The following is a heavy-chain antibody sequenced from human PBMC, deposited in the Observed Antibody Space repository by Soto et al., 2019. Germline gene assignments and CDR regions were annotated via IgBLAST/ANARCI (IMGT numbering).Heavy chain of an antibody. Sequence: SGPTLVNPTQTLTLTCTFSGFSLSTSGVGVGWIRQPPGKALEWLALIYWDDDKSYSPSLKSRLTITKDTSKNQVVLTLTNMEPMDTAKYYFAQSSLDAFVGRAGPNFDYWGQGTLVTVTS. V-gene: IGHV2-5*02. CDR2: IYWDDDK. J-gene: IGHJ4*02. CDR3: AQSSLDAFVGRAGPNFDY. CDR1: GFSLSTSGVG. D-gene: IGHD6-19*01.